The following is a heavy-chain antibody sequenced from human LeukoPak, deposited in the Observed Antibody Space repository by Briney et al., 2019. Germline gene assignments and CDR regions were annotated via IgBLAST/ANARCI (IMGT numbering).Heavy chain of an antibody. CDR3: ARRHSSSSHFDY. J-gene: IGHJ4*02. V-gene: IGHV3-74*01. Sequence: GGSLRLSCAASAFTFSSYWMHWVRHAPGKGLVWVSRINSDGSSTSYADSVKGRFTISRDNAKNTLYLQMNSLRAEDTAVYYCARRHSSSSHFDYWGQGTLVTVSS. CDR1: AFTFSSYW. CDR2: INSDGSST. D-gene: IGHD6-6*01.